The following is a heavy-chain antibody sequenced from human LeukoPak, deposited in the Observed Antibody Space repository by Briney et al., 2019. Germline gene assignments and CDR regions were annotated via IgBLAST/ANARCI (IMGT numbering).Heavy chain of an antibody. CDR2: ILHSGST. J-gene: IGHJ4*02. CDR3: ARTRDFWSGYFDY. V-gene: IGHV4-30-2*01. Sequence: SRTLSLTCAVSGVSITSDTYCWSWIRQPPGKGLEWIGYILHSGSTYYNPSLKSRVTISIDTSKSQFSLKLSSVTVADTAVYYCARTRDFWSGYFDYWGQGTLVTVSS. CDR1: GVSITSDTYC. D-gene: IGHD3-3*01.